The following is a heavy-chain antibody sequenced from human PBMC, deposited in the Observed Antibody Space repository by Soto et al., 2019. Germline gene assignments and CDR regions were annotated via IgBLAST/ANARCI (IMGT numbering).Heavy chain of an antibody. CDR2: ISWNSGSI. CDR1: GFTFDDYA. J-gene: IGHJ4*02. D-gene: IGHD6-19*01. V-gene: IGHV3-9*01. CDR3: AKDQIAVAGTFDY. Sequence: GGSLRLSCAASGFTFDDYAMHWVRQAPGKGLEWVSGISWNSGSIGYADSVKGRFTISRDNAKNSLYLQMNSLRAEDTALYYCAKDQIAVAGTFDYWGQGTLVTVSS.